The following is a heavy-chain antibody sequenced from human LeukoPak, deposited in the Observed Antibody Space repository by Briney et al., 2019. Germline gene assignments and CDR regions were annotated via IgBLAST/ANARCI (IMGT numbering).Heavy chain of an antibody. CDR1: GFTFSGSD. CDR2: IRSEAKSYAT. J-gene: IGHJ4*02. V-gene: IGHV3-73*01. CDR3: ARDESYDILTGYLHTPYFDY. Sequence: GGSLRLSCAASGFTFSGSDMHWVRQASGKGLEWVGRIRSEAKSYATAYAASVKGRFTISRDNSKNTLYLQMNSLRAEDTAVYYCARDESYDILTGYLHTPYFDYWGQGTLVTVSS. D-gene: IGHD3-9*01.